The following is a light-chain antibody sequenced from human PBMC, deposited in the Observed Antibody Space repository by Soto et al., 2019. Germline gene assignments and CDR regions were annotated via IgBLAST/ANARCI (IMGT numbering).Light chain of an antibody. J-gene: IGLJ3*02. CDR1: SGHSDYA. CDR3: QTWGAGMV. V-gene: IGLV4-69*01. CDR2: LNSDGSH. Sequence: QAVVTQSPSASASLGASVKLTCTLSSGHSDYAIAWHQQQPEKGPRYLMKLNSDGSHSKGDGIPDRFSGSSSGAERYPTISSLQSEDEADYHCQTWGAGMVFGGGTKLTVL.